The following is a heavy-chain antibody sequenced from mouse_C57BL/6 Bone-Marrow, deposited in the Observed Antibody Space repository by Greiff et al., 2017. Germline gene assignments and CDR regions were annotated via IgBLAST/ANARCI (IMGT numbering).Heavy chain of an antibody. Sequence: QVQLQQPGAELVMPGASVKLSCKASGYTFTSYWMHWVKQRPGQGLEWIGEIDPSDSYTNYTQKFKGKSTLTVDKSSSTAYMQLSRLTSEDSAVYYCARSLPAFDYWGQGTTLTVSS. CDR2: IDPSDSYT. J-gene: IGHJ2*01. D-gene: IGHD5-5*01. CDR1: GYTFTSYW. CDR3: ARSLPAFDY. V-gene: IGHV1-69*01.